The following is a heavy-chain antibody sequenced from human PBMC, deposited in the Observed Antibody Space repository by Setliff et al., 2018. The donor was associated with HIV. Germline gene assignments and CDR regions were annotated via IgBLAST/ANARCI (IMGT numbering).Heavy chain of an antibody. V-gene: IGHV1-18*04. Sequence: GASVKVSCKASGHTFNSYYMYWVRQAPGQGLEWMGWISANNGNTNYAQKFQGRVTMTTDTSTTAVSMELTNLRSDDTAVYFCARMQAYYNFWRSTYYFDYWGQGTPVTVSS. CDR2: ISANNGNT. CDR3: ARMQAYYNFWRSTYYFDY. CDR1: GHTFNSYY. D-gene: IGHD3-3*01. J-gene: IGHJ4*02.